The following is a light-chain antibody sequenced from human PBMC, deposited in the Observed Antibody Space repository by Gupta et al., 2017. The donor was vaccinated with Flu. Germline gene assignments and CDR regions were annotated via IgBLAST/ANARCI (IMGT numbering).Light chain of an antibody. CDR3: MQGKNWPCA. CDR2: QVS. Sequence: TLGQPAARYCSTSQGLACQDISSHLPWYQQRPGKAPRLLIYQVSCRECGVPARFSGSGSGTNFTLKISRVEAEDFGIYFCMQGKNWPCAFGQGTTVEIK. J-gene: IGKJ1*01. CDR1: QGLACQDISSH. V-gene: IGKV2-30*01.